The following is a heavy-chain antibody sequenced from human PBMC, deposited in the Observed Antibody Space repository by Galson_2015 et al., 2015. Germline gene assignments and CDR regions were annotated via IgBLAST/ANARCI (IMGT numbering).Heavy chain of an antibody. CDR3: AKEGGAVAAPLNDAFDI. D-gene: IGHD6-19*01. CDR2: ISGSGGST. V-gene: IGHV3-23*01. CDR1: GFTFSSYA. Sequence: SLRLSCAASGFTFSSYAMSWVRQAPGKGLEWVSAISGSGGSTYYADSVKGRFTISRDNSKNTLYLQMNSLRAEDTAVYYCAKEGGAVAAPLNDAFDIWGQGTMVTVSS. J-gene: IGHJ3*02.